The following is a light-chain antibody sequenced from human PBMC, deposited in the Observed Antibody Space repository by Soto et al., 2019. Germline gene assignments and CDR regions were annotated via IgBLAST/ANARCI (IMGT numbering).Light chain of an antibody. J-gene: IGLJ3*02. CDR2: EVS. CDR3: SSYTSISTRV. Sequence: QSVLTQPASVSGSPGQSITISCTGTSSDVGSYNYVSWYQQHPGKAPKLMISEVSTRPSGVSNRFSGSKSGNTASLTISGLQAEDEANYYCSSYTSISTRVFGGGTQLTVL. V-gene: IGLV2-14*01. CDR1: SSDVGSYNY.